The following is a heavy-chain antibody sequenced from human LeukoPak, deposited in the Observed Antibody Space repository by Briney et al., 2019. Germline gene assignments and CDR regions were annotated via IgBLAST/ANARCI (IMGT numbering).Heavy chain of an antibody. D-gene: IGHD3-22*01. CDR2: IRYDGSNK. CDR3: ARVTTMIGARYYYYMDV. Sequence: GGSLRLSCAASGFTFSSYGMHWVRQAPGKGLEWVAFIRYDGSNKYYADSVKGRFTISRDNSKNTLYLQMNSLRAEDTAVYYCARVTTMIGARYYYYMDVWGKGTTVTVSS. J-gene: IGHJ6*03. V-gene: IGHV3-30*02. CDR1: GFTFSSYG.